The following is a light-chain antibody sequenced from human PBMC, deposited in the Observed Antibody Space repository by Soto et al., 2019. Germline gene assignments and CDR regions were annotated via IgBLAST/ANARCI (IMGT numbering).Light chain of an antibody. J-gene: IGKJ2*01. CDR1: QSFSYTY. Sequence: EIVLTQSPGTLSLSPGDRATLSCRASQSFSYTYLAWYQQKPGQAPRLLIYASSKRVTGIPDRFSGSGSGTDFTLTISSLEPEDFAVYYCQHYGNSHIYTFGQGTKLEIK. CDR3: QHYGNSHIYT. V-gene: IGKV3-20*01. CDR2: ASS.